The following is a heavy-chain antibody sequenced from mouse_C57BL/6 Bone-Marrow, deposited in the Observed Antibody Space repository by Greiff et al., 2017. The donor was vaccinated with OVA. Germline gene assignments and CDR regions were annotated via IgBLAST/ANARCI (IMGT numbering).Heavy chain of an antibody. CDR2: IWWGDAK. CDR1: GFSLSTFGMG. V-gene: IGHV8-8*01. J-gene: IGHJ2*01. CDR3: ARIDERGY. Sequence: QVTLKESGPGILQPSQTLSLTCSFSGFSLSTFGMGVGWLRPPSGKGLEWLAHIWWGDAKYYNPALKSRPTISKDTSKNQVILKIANVDTADASTYYCARIDERGYWGQGTTLTVSS.